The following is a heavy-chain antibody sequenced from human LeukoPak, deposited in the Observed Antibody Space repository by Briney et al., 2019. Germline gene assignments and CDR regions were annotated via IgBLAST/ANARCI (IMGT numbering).Heavy chain of an antibody. CDR3: AKSRGDPPPYYYYYMDV. Sequence: GGSLRLSCAASGFIFSSFGMHWVRQAPGKGLEWVALIRFDRSHKYYADSVKGRFTISRDNSRHTLYLQMNSLRAEDTAVYYCAKSRGDPPPYYYYYMDVWGKGTTVTVSS. D-gene: IGHD2-21*01. V-gene: IGHV3-30*02. J-gene: IGHJ6*03. CDR2: IRFDRSHK. CDR1: GFIFSSFG.